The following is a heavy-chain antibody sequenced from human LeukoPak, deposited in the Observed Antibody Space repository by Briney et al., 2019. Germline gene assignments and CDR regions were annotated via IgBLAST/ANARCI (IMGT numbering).Heavy chain of an antibody. V-gene: IGHV1-18*01. CDR2: ISAYNGNT. CDR3: ARGRDQYYDSSGYSTSMDC. CDR1: GYTFTSYG. D-gene: IGHD3-22*01. J-gene: IGHJ4*02. Sequence: ASVKVSCKASGYTFTSYGISWVRQAPGQGLEWMGWISAYNGNTNYAQKLQGRVTMTTDTSTSTAYMELRSLRSDDTAVYYCARGRDQYYDSSGYSTSMDCWGQGTLVTVSS.